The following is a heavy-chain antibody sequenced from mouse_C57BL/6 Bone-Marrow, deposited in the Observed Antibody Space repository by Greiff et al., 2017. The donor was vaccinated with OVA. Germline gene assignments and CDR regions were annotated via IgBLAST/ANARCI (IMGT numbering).Heavy chain of an antibody. CDR1: GYTFTSYW. CDR3: ARGAYYYGSSYDWYSDV. V-gene: IGHV1-64*01. Sequence: VQLQQPGAELVKPGASVKLSCKASGYTFTSYWMHWVKQRPGQGLEWIGMIHPNSGSTNYNEKFKSKATLTVDKSSSTAYMQLSSLTSEDSAVYYCARGAYYYGSSYDWYSDVWGTGTTVTVSS. CDR2: IHPNSGST. D-gene: IGHD1-1*01. J-gene: IGHJ1*03.